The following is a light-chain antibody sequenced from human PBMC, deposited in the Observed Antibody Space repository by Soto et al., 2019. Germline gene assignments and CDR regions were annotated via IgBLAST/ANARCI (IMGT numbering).Light chain of an antibody. CDR1: SSNIGAGYD. CDR2: GNS. J-gene: IGLJ3*02. CDR3: PSYDSSLSGWV. V-gene: IGLV1-40*01. Sequence: QSVLTKPPSVSGAPGQRVTISCTGSSSNIGAGYDVHWYQQLPGTAPKLLIYGNSNRPSGVPDRFSGSKSGTSASLAITGLQAEDEADYYCPSYDSSLSGWVFGGGTKLTVL.